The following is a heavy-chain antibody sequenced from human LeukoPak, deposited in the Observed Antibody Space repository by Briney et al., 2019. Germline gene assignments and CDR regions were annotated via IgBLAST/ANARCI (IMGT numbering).Heavy chain of an antibody. V-gene: IGHV3-30-3*01. CDR2: ITHDRSNT. Sequence: GGSLKLSCTASGYTFSSYAMHWVRQAPGQGLEWMAVITHDRSNTYYAQSLKGRFTITRDNSKNTPYLQMNSLISEDTAVYYCARAVVTAFDYWGQGTLVTVSS. CDR1: GYTFSSYA. J-gene: IGHJ4*02. D-gene: IGHD4-23*01. CDR3: ARAVVTAFDY.